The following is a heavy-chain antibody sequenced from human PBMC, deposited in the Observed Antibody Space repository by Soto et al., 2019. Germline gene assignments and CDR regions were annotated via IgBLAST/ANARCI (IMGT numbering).Heavy chain of an antibody. CDR1: GGSFNGYY. J-gene: IGHJ4*02. Sequence: SETLSLTCAVYGGSFNGYYWTWIRQPPGKGPEWIGDIDHSGSTNYNPSLKSRVTISVDTSKNQFSLKVRSVTAADMAVFYCARAPDKYYIDSWGQGTQVTVSS. CDR3: ARAPDKYYIDS. CDR2: IDHSGST. V-gene: IGHV4-34*01.